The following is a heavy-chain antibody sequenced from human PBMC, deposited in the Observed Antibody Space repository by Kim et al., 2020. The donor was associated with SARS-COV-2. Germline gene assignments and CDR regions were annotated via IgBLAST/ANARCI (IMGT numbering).Heavy chain of an antibody. CDR2: INPSGGST. J-gene: IGHJ4*02. CDR3: ARVPQGGAFDY. Sequence: ASVKVSCKASGYTFTSYYMHWVRQAPGQGLEWMGIINPSGGSTSYAQKFQGRATMTRDTSTSTVYMELSSLRSEDTAVYYCARVPQGGAFDYWGQGTLVTVSS. V-gene: IGHV1-46*01. CDR1: GYTFTSYY. D-gene: IGHD1-26*01.